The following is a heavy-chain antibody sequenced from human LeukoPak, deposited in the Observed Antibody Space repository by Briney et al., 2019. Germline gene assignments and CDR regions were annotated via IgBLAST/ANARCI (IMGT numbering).Heavy chain of an antibody. CDR3: AGRIAVAGTHSDY. Sequence: SETLSLTCTVSGYSISSGYYWGCIRQPPGKGLEWIGGIYHSGSTYYNPSLKSRVTISVDTSKNQFSLKLSSVTAADTAVYYCAGRIAVAGTHSDYWGQGTLVTVSS. V-gene: IGHV4-38-2*02. D-gene: IGHD6-19*01. J-gene: IGHJ4*02. CDR1: GYSISSGYY. CDR2: IYHSGST.